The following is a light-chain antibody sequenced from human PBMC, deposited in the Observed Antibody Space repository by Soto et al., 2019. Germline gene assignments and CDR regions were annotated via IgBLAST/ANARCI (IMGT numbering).Light chain of an antibody. CDR2: GGS. V-gene: IGKV3-20*01. CDR1: QSVSSNH. Sequence: EIVLTQSPGTLSLSPGERATLSCRASQSVSSNHLAWYQQKPGQAPRLLIYGGSSRATGIPVRFSGSGSETDFTLTITRLEPEDFAVYYCQQYGSSPRTFGQGTKVDIK. J-gene: IGKJ1*01. CDR3: QQYGSSPRT.